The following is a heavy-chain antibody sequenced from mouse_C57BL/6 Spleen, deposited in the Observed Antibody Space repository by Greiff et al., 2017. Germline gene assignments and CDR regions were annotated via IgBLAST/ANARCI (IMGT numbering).Heavy chain of an antibody. CDR3: ARELGPYTGYYRAY. J-gene: IGHJ3*01. CDR1: GYTFTSYW. Sequence: VQLQQPGAELVRPGTSVKLSCKASGYTFTSYWMHWVKQRPGQGLEWIGVIDPSDSYTNYNQKFKGKATLTVDTSSSTAYMQLSSLTSEDSAVYYCARELGPYTGYYRAYWGQGTLVTVSA. CDR2: IDPSDSYT. D-gene: IGHD2-3*01. V-gene: IGHV1-59*01.